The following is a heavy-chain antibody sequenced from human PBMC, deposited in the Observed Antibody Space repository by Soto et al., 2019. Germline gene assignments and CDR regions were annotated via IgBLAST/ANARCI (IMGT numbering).Heavy chain of an antibody. CDR2: IHPPDTYT. CDR1: GYGLASCW. V-gene: IGHV5-10-1*01. CDR3: ARQLWFDP. J-gene: IGHJ5*02. Sequence: PVVCLKSSGKGSGYGLASCWISWVRQMPGKGLEWTGRIHPPDTYTNYSPYFQGHVTISADKSISTAYLQWSSLKASDTATYYCARQLWFDPWGQGPLVTVSS. D-gene: IGHD1-1*01.